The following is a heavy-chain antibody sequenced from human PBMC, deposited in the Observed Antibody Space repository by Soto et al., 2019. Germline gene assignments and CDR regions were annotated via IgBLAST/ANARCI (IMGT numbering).Heavy chain of an antibody. V-gene: IGHV4-30-2*01. CDR1: GVSISSGGYS. CDR3: ARGYCSGGSCYQANYYGMDV. CDR2: IYHSGST. Sequence: QLQLQESGSGLVKPSQTLSLTCAVSGVSISSGGYSWSWIRQPPGKGLEWIGYIYHSGSTYYNPSLKSRVTISVDMSKNQFSLKLSSVTAADTAVYYCARGYCSGGSCYQANYYGMDVWGQGTTVTVSS. J-gene: IGHJ6*02. D-gene: IGHD2-15*01.